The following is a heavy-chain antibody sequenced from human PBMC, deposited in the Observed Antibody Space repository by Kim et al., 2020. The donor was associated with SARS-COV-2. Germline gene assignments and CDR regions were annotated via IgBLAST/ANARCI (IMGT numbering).Heavy chain of an antibody. CDR2: ISWDGGST. CDR1: GFTFDDYA. V-gene: IGHV3-43D*03. Sequence: GGSLRLSCAASGFTFDDYAMHWVRQAPGKGLEWVSLISWDGGSTYYADAVKGRFTITRDNGKNSLYLQMNSLRAEDTALYYCSKDMSGYSSGPDYYYYG. D-gene: IGHD5-18*01. J-gene: IGHJ6*01. CDR3: SKDMSGYSSGPDYYYYG.